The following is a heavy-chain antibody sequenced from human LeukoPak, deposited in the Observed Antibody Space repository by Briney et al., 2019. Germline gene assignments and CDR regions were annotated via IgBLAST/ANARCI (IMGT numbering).Heavy chain of an antibody. CDR3: ARGAGRYCSSTSCYSNWFDP. CDR1: GYTFTSYD. J-gene: IGHJ5*02. CDR2: MNPNSGNT. Sequence: GASVKVSCKASGYTFTSYDINWVRQATGQGLEWMGWMNPNSGNTGYAQKFQGRVTITRNTSISTAYMELSSLRSEDTAVYYCARGAGRYCSSTSCYSNWFDPWGQGTLVTVSS. V-gene: IGHV1-8*03. D-gene: IGHD2-2*01.